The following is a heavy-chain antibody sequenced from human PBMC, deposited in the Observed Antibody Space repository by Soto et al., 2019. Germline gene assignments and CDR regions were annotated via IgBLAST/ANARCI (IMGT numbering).Heavy chain of an antibody. CDR1: GFTFSSYS. V-gene: IGHV3-48*01. CDR2: ISASMSGI. Sequence: GGSLRLSCAASGFTFSSYSMNWVRQAPGKGLEWVSYISASMSGINYADSVKGRFTISRDNAKNSLYLQMNSLRAEDTAVYYCAREGFFGYWGQGTLVTVS. J-gene: IGHJ4*02. D-gene: IGHD3-10*01. CDR3: AREGFFGY.